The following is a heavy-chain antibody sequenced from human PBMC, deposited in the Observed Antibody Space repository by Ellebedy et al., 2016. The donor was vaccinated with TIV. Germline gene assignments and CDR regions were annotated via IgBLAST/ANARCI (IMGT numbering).Heavy chain of an antibody. J-gene: IGHJ5*01. Sequence: GESLKISCAASGFTFRSYWMTWDRQAKGKGLEWVANIYQDGSEKFYVDSVKGRFTISRDNAKNSLYLQMNSLRVEDTAVYYCARRGSYGDYAVQVNNWFDSWGQGTLVTVSS. D-gene: IGHD4-17*01. CDR3: ARRGSYGDYAVQVNNWFDS. CDR1: GFTFRSYW. CDR2: IYQDGSEK. V-gene: IGHV3-7*01.